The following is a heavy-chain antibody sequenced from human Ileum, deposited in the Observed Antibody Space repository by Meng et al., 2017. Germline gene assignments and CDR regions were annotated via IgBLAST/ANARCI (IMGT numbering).Heavy chain of an antibody. CDR1: GFSFSSYA. CDR3: AEGGIGATGDFDY. V-gene: IGHV3-23*01. D-gene: IGHD6-13*01. CDR2: ISSSSYSA. Sequence: VRRFEYGGVLDQPGGRRSLSCAASGFSFSSYAMSWVRQAPGKGLEWVSTISSSSYSAYYADSVKGRFTISRDNSKNTLYLQMNSLRAEDTAVYYCAEGGIGATGDFDYWGQGTLVTVSS. J-gene: IGHJ4*02.